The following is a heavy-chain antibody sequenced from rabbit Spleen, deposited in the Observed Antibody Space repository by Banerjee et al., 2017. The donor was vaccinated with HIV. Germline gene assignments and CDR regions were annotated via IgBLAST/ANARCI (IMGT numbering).Heavy chain of an antibody. J-gene: IGHJ4*01. Sequence: EESGGGLVQPGASLTLTCTASGVSFSFSSYMCWVRQAPGKGLEWIACIEVGSSDFTYYASWAKGRFTISKTSSTTVTLQMTSLTAADTATYFCGRTANIDLRMDLWGPGTLVTVS. D-gene: IGHD6-1*01. CDR3: GRTANIDLRMDL. V-gene: IGHV1S40*01. CDR1: GVSFSFSSY. CDR2: IEVGSSDFT.